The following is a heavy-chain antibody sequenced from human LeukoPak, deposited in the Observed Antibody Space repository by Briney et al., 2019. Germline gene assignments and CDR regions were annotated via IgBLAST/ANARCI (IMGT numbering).Heavy chain of an antibody. J-gene: IGHJ3*02. CDR3: ARGRLELRGDAFDI. CDR2: IYSSGNT. Sequence: SETLSLTCTVSGGSFSSYYWTYIRQSAGKGLEWIGRIYSSGNTNYNPSLQSRVTMSIDTSKNQFALKLNSVTAADTAVYYCARGRLELRGDAFDIWGQGTMVTVSS. D-gene: IGHD1-7*01. V-gene: IGHV4-4*07. CDR1: GGSFSSYY.